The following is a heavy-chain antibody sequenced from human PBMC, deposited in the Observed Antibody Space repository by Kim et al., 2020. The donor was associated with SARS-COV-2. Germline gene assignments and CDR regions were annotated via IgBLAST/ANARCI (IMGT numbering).Heavy chain of an antibody. D-gene: IGHD6-13*01. CDR3: TSPRGGSSWAYNWFDP. CDR1: GFTFSGSA. J-gene: IGHJ5*02. V-gene: IGHV3-73*01. Sequence: GGSLRLSCAASGFTFSGSAMHWVRQASGKGLEWVGRIRSKANSYATAYAASVKGRFTISRDDSKNTAYLQMNSLKTEDTAVYYCTSPRGGSSWAYNWFDPWGQGTLVTVSS. CDR2: IRSKANSYAT.